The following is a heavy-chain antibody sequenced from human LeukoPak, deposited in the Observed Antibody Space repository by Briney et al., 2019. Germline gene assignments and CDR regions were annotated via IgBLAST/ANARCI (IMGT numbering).Heavy chain of an antibody. CDR3: ARAGYQLLDY. CDR1: GGTFSSYA. V-gene: IGHV1-69*04. Sequence: ASVKVSCKASGGTFSSYAVSWVRQAPGQGLEWMGRIIPILGIANYAQKFQGRVTITADKSTSTAYMELSSLRSEDTAVYYCARAGYQLLDYWGQGTLVTVSS. CDR2: IIPILGIA. D-gene: IGHD2-2*01. J-gene: IGHJ4*02.